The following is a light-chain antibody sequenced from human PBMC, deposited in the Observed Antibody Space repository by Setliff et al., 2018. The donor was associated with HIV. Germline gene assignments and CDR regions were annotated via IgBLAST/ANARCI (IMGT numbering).Light chain of an antibody. CDR2: EVI. CDR1: SNDVGRYNL. V-gene: IGLV2-23*02. Sequence: QSALTQPASVSGSPGQAITISCTGTSNDVGRYNLVSWYQQYPGKAPKVIIYEVIKRPSGVSSRFSGSKSGNTASLTISGLQAEDEADFYCCSCAGSSAPVVFGGGTKVTVL. J-gene: IGLJ3*02. CDR3: CSCAGSSAPVV.